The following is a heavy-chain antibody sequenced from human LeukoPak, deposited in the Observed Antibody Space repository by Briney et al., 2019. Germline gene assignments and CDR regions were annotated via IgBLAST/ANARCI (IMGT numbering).Heavy chain of an antibody. CDR3: ARDSEYYYDSSGYYYFDY. D-gene: IGHD3-22*01. CDR2: ISSSSSTI. Sequence: GGSLRLSCAASGFTFNSYGMHWVRQVPGKGLEWVSYISSSSSTIYYADSVKGRFTISRDNAKNSLYLQMNSLRAEDTAVYYCARDSEYYYDSSGYYYFDYWGQGTLVTVSS. V-gene: IGHV3-48*01. J-gene: IGHJ4*02. CDR1: GFTFNSYG.